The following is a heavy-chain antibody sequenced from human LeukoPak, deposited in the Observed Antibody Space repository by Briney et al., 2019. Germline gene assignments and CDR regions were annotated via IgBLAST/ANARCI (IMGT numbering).Heavy chain of an antibody. CDR2: INPSGGST. Sequence: ASVKVSCKASGYTFTSYYMHWVRQAPGQGLEWMGIINPSGGSTSYAQKFQGRVTMTRDMSTSTVYMELSSLRSEDTAVYFCAREDIVVLPAAKAMDAFDIWGQGTMVTVSS. D-gene: IGHD2-2*01. CDR1: GYTFTSYY. J-gene: IGHJ3*02. CDR3: AREDIVVLPAAKAMDAFDI. V-gene: IGHV1-46*01.